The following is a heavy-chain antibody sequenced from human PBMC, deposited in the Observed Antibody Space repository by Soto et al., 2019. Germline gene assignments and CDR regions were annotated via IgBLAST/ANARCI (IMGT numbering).Heavy chain of an antibody. CDR1: GGSVSSGSYY. D-gene: IGHD3-3*01. Sequence: PSETLSLTCTVSGGSVSSGSYYWSWIRQPPGKGLEWIGYIYYSGSTNYNPSLKSRVTISVDTSKNQFSLKLSSVTAADTAVYYCAVFTIFAAEGGDYYYYGMDVWGQGTTVTVSS. CDR2: IYYSGST. V-gene: IGHV4-61*01. CDR3: AVFTIFAAEGGDYYYYGMDV. J-gene: IGHJ6*02.